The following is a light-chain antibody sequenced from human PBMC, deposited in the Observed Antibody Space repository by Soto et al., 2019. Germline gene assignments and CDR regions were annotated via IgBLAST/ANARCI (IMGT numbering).Light chain of an antibody. CDR3: QAYGWSPLRT. J-gene: IGKJ2*01. Sequence: EVVLTQSPDTLSLSPGERATLSCRASQSVSSASLAWYQQKPGQAPRLLVYGASTRATGIPDRFSGSGSGKGFPPTINRLEAEDFSVYYCQAYGWSPLRTFGQGAKVEIK. CDR2: GAS. CDR1: QSVSSAS. V-gene: IGKV3-20*01.